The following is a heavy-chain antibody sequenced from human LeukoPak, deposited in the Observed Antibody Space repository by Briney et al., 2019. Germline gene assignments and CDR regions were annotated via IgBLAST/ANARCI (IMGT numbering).Heavy chain of an antibody. J-gene: IGHJ4*02. CDR2: ISYDGSNK. Sequence: PGGSLRLPCAASGFTFSSYAMHWVRQAPGKGLEWVAVISYDGSNKYYADSVKGRFTISRDNSKNTLYLQMNSLRAEDTAVYYCASPSGSSGWYRYYFDYWGQGTLVTVSS. V-gene: IGHV3-30*04. CDR1: GFTFSSYA. CDR3: ASPSGSSGWYRYYFDY. D-gene: IGHD6-19*01.